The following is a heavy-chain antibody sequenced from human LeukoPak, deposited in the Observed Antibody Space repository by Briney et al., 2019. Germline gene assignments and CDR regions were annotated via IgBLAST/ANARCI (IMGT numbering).Heavy chain of an antibody. CDR1: GFTFSSYW. D-gene: IGHD5-18*01. Sequence: KSGGSLRLSCAASGFTFSSYWMHWVRQAPGKGLEWVSSISSSSSYIYYADSVKGRFTISRDNAKNSLYLQMNSLRAEDTAVCYCARDRQQLWLKEGSFDYWGQGTLVTVSS. V-gene: IGHV3-21*01. J-gene: IGHJ4*02. CDR3: ARDRQQLWLKEGSFDY. CDR2: ISSSSSYI.